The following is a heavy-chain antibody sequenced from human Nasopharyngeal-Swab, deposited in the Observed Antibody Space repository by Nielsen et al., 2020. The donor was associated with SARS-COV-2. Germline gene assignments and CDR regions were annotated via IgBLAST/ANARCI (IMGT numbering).Heavy chain of an antibody. CDR2: ISSSGSTI. D-gene: IGHD2-2*01. CDR3: ARDGVSRDIVVVPAASNWFDP. Sequence: GESLKISCAASGFTFGDYYMSWIRQAPGKGLEWVSYISSSGSTIYYADSVKGRFTISRDNAKNSLYLQMNSLRAEDMAVYYCARDGVSRDIVVVPAASNWFDPWGQGTLVTVSS. CDR1: GFTFGDYY. V-gene: IGHV3-11*01. J-gene: IGHJ5*02.